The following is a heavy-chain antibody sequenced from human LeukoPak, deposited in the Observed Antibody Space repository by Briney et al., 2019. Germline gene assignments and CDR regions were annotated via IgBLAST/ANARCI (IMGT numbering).Heavy chain of an antibody. CDR3: AKSLWWFGAFSPFDY. V-gene: IGHV3-11*04. CDR1: GFTFSDYY. CDR2: ISSSGSTI. Sequence: GGSLRLSCAASGFTFSDYYMSWIRQAPGKGLEWVSYISSSGSTIYYADSVKGRFTISRDNAKNSLYLQMNSLRAEDTAVYYCAKSLWWFGAFSPFDYWGQGTLVTVSS. D-gene: IGHD3-10*01. J-gene: IGHJ4*02.